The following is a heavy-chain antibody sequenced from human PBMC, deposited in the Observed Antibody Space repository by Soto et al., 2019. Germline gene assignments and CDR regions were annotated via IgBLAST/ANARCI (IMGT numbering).Heavy chain of an antibody. CDR2: ISGSGGST. D-gene: IGHD3-3*01. CDR1: GFTFSSYA. Sequence: GGSLRLSCAASGFTFSSYAMSWVRQAPGKGLEWVSAISGSGGSTYYADSVKGRFTISRDNSKNTLYLQMNSLRAEDTAVYYCAKDGITIFGSGILFDYWGQGTLVTVSS. J-gene: IGHJ4*02. CDR3: AKDGITIFGSGILFDY. V-gene: IGHV3-23*01.